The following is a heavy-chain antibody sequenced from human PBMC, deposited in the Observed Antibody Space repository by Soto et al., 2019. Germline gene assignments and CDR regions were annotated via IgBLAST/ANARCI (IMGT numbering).Heavy chain of an antibody. V-gene: IGHV4-34*01. Sequence: SETLSLTWAVYGGSFSGCDWSWIRQPPGRGLEWIGEVNHSGNTNYNPSLKSRVTISVDTSKNQFSLKLSSVTAADTAVYYCARAQSIRGVIIVPYYFDYWGQGTLVTVSS. CDR3: ARAQSIRGVIIVPYYFDY. J-gene: IGHJ4*02. CDR1: GGSFSGCD. CDR2: VNHSGNT. D-gene: IGHD3-10*01.